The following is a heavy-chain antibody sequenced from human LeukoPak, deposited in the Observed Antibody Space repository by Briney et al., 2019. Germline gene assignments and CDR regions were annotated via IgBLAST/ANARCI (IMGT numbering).Heavy chain of an antibody. V-gene: IGHV4-59*01. CDR1: GGSIKNYY. Sequence: TSETLSLTCTVSGGSIKNYYWTWIRQPPGKGLEWIGYIYCSGSTSSNPSLKSRVTISVDTSKNQFSLRLKYLTAADTAVYYCARDVPRGTGYMDVWGKGTTVTVSS. CDR2: IYCSGST. J-gene: IGHJ6*03. CDR3: ARDVPRGTGYMDV. D-gene: IGHD3-10*01.